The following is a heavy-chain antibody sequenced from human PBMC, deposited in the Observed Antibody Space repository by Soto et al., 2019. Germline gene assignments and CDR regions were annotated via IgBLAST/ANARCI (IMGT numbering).Heavy chain of an antibody. Sequence: ASVKVSCKASGYTFTSYGISWVRQAPGQGLEWMGWISAYNGNTNYAQKLQGRVTMTTDTSTSTAYIELRSLRSDDTAVYYRARDSSGSSWFDPWGQGTLVTVSS. CDR1: GYTFTSYG. V-gene: IGHV1-18*04. CDR2: ISAYNGNT. D-gene: IGHD3-22*01. CDR3: ARDSSGSSWFDP. J-gene: IGHJ5*02.